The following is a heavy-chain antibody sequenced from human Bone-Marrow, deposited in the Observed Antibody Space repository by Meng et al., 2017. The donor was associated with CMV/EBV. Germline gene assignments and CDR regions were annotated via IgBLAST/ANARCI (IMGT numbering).Heavy chain of an antibody. Sequence: SETLSLTCTVSGGSISSSSYYWGWIRQPPGKGLEWIGSIYYSGSTYYNPSLKSRVTISVDTSKNQFSLKLSSVTAADTAVYYCAREGSSSWYGYWGQGTLVTVYS. CDR1: GGSISSSSYY. D-gene: IGHD6-13*01. V-gene: IGHV4-39*07. CDR3: AREGSSSWYGY. CDR2: IYYSGST. J-gene: IGHJ4*02.